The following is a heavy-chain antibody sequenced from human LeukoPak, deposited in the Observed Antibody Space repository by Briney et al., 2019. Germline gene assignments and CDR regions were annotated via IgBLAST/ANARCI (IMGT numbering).Heavy chain of an antibody. CDR3: ARPLNYDFWSGYYYSLDV. Sequence: GGSLRLSCAASEFTFVRYAMNWVRQAPGKGLEWVSYISSSSTIYYADSVKGRFTISRDNAKNSLYLQMNSLRAEDTAVYYCARPLNYDFWSGYYYSLDVWGKGTTVTVSS. V-gene: IGHV3-48*04. CDR2: ISSSSTI. D-gene: IGHD3-3*01. CDR1: EFTFVRYA. J-gene: IGHJ6*04.